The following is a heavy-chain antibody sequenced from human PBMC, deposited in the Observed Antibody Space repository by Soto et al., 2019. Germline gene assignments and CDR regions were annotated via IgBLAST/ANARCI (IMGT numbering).Heavy chain of an antibody. CDR2: ISGSGGST. CDR3: ATGQWLDDH. Sequence: GGSLRLSCAASGFTLSSYWMSWVRQAPGKGLEWVSAISGSGGSTYYADSVKGRFTISRDNSKNTLYLQMNSLRAEDTAVYYCATGQWLDDHWGQGTLVTVSS. D-gene: IGHD2-8*01. J-gene: IGHJ4*02. V-gene: IGHV3-23*01. CDR1: GFTLSSYW.